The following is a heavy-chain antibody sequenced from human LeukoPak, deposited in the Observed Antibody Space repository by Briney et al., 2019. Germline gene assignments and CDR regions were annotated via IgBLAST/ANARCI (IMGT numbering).Heavy chain of an antibody. CDR3: ARGIVIGGTYVDS. J-gene: IGHJ4*02. V-gene: IGHV4-34*01. CDR2: IKHSGNT. Sequence: NPSETLSLTCAVYGGSFSGYYWSWIRQPPGKGLEWIGEIKHSGNTNYNPSLKSRVTISVDTSKNQFSLKLTSVAAADTAVYYCARGIVIGGTYVDSWGRGTLVTVSS. D-gene: IGHD2-15*01. CDR1: GGSFSGYY.